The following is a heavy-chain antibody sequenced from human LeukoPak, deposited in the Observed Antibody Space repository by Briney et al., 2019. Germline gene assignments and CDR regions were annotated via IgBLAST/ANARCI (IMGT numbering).Heavy chain of an antibody. CDR3: ARSSIAARGSGPFDY. CDR2: IWYDGSNK. Sequence: PGRSLRLSCAASGFTFSSYGMHWVRQAPGKGLEWVAVIWYDGSNKYYADSVKGRFTISRDNSKNTLYLQMNSLRAEDTAVYYCARSSIAARGSGPFDYWGQGTLVTVSS. CDR1: GFTFSSYG. J-gene: IGHJ4*02. D-gene: IGHD6-6*01. V-gene: IGHV3-33*08.